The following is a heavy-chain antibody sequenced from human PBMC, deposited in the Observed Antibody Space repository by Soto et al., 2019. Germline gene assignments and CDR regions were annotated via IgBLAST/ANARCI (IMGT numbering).Heavy chain of an antibody. V-gene: IGHV3-30-3*01. CDR3: ASPYIWCGGGTGYDIDY. D-gene: IGHD2-15*01. CDR2: ISYDGNNK. CDR1: GFTFSNYA. Sequence: QVQLVESGGGVVQPGRSLRLSCVASGFTFSNYALHWVRQAPGKGLEWVAVISYDGNNKYYADSVKGRFTISRDNSQNTLCLQMNHLRADNTDVYYCASPYIWCGGGTGYDIDYWGQGTLVTVSS. J-gene: IGHJ4*02.